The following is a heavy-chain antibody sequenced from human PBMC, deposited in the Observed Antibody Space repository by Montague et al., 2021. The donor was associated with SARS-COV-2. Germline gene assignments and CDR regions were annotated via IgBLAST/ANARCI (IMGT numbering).Heavy chain of an antibody. CDR3: AREIVVVTAHFDF. J-gene: IGHJ4*02. CDR2: NGNT. Sequence: NGNTFYNPSLKSRATISLDTSKNQFSLRLTSATAADTAVYYCAREIVVVTAHFDFWGQGIVVTVSA. D-gene: IGHD2-21*02. V-gene: IGHV4-30-4*01.